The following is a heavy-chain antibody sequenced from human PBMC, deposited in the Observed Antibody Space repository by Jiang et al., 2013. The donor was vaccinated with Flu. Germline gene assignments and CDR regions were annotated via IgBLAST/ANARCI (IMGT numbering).Heavy chain of an antibody. CDR3: ARSISGSYPSFDY. J-gene: IGHJ4*02. Sequence: VQLLESGGGVVQPGRSLRLSCAASGFTFSSYAMRWVRQAPGKGLEWVALISYDGSNKYYADSVKGRFTISRDNSKNTLYLQMNSLRAEDTALYYCARSISGSYPSFDYWGQGT. V-gene: IGHV3-30-3*01. CDR1: GFTFSSYA. CDR2: ISYDGSNK. D-gene: IGHD1-26*01.